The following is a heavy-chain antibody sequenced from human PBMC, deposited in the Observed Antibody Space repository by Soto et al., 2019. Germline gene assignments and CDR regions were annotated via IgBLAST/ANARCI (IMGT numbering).Heavy chain of an antibody. V-gene: IGHV3-23*01. Sequence: EVQLLESGGGLVQPGGSLRLSCAASGFAFSSYAMSWVRQSSGKGLEWVAAIGGDGASTYYADSVRGRFIISRDNSKNTLFLHMTSLRAEDTAVYYCPKDQDGEWWFSQGWFDPWGQGSLVTVSS. D-gene: IGHD2-15*01. CDR3: PKDQDGEWWFSQGWFDP. J-gene: IGHJ5*02. CDR2: IGGDGAST. CDR1: GFAFSSYA.